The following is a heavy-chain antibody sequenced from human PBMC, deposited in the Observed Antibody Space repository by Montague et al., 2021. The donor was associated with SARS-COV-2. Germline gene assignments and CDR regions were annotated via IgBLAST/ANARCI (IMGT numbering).Heavy chain of an antibody. J-gene: IGHJ6*03. CDR3: AGGREYISMVVVVVTGGEYYMDV. D-gene: IGHD3-22*01. CDR1: DGSFIDYS. V-gene: IGHV4-34*01. Sequence: SETLSLTCAVYDGSFIDYSWSWICQPPGKGLEWIGEINHRGSTNYNPSLKSRVTISVDTSKNQFPLKMTSVTAADTAVYYCAGGREYISMVVVVVTGGEYYMDVWGQGTLVAVSS. CDR2: INHRGST.